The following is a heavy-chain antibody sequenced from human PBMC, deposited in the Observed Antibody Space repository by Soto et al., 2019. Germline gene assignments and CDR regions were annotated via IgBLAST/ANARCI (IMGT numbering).Heavy chain of an antibody. Sequence: QVQLVESGGGVVQPGRSQRLSCAASGFTFSSYGMHWVRQAPGKGLEWVAVISYDGSNKYYADSVKGRFTISRDNSKNTLYLQMNSLRAEDTAVYYCAKDRGGWFDYWGQGTLVTVSS. CDR3: AKDRGGWFDY. V-gene: IGHV3-30*18. D-gene: IGHD3-16*01. CDR2: ISYDGSNK. CDR1: GFTFSSYG. J-gene: IGHJ4*02.